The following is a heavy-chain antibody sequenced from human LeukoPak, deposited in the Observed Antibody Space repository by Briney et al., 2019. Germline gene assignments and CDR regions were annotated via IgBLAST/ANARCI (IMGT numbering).Heavy chain of an antibody. J-gene: IGHJ5*02. D-gene: IGHD2-2*02. Sequence: ASVRVSCKASGGTFSSYAISWVRQTPGQGLEWMGRITPILGIAHYAQKFQGRVTTTADNSTNTAYMELSNLMSEDTAVYYCARTPPPTDCYSTSCYTGDWFDPWGQGTLVTVSS. CDR3: ARTPPPTDCYSTSCYTGDWFDP. CDR2: ITPILGIA. CDR1: GGTFSSYA. V-gene: IGHV1-69*04.